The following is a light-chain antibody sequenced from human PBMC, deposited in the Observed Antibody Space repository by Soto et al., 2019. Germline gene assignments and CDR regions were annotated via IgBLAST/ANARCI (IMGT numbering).Light chain of an antibody. CDR1: QPISNL. V-gene: IGKV1-12*01. Sequence: DIQMTQSPSAVSASVGDRVTITCRASQPISNLLAWYQQKPGKAPKLLIYGAFSLQSGVPSRFSGSASGTEFTRTINSLQPEDFATYYCQQATSFPITFGQGTRLEIK. J-gene: IGKJ5*01. CDR3: QQATSFPIT. CDR2: GAF.